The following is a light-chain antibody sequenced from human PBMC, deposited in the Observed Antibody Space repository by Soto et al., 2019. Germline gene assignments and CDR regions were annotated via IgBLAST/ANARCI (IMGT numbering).Light chain of an antibody. CDR1: QDIINF. V-gene: IGKV1-33*01. Sequence: DIQMTQSPSSLSASVGDRVTITCQASQDIINFLNWYQQEPGKAPKLLIYAASTLETGVPSRFSGSGSATDFTFTITNLQPEDVATYYCQQFETFPLTFGGGTKVEIK. CDR3: QQFETFPLT. CDR2: AAS. J-gene: IGKJ4*01.